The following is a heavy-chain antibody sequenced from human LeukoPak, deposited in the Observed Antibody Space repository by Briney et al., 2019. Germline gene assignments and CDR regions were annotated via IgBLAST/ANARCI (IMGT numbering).Heavy chain of an antibody. CDR3: ARGMYNWNGWPGSAYNWFDP. J-gene: IGHJ5*02. CDR1: GGSISSYY. Sequence: SETLSLTCTVSGGSISSYYWSWIRQPPGKGLEWIGYIYYSGSNNYNPSLKSRITISVDTSKNQFSLKLRSVTAADTAVYYCARGMYNWNGWPGSAYNWFDPWGQGTLVTVSS. V-gene: IGHV4-59*01. D-gene: IGHD1-20*01. CDR2: IYYSGSN.